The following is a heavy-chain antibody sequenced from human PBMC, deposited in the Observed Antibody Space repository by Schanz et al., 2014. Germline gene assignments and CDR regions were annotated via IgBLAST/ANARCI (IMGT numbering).Heavy chain of an antibody. J-gene: IGHJ4*02. CDR1: GFTFRTYL. D-gene: IGHD3-10*01. Sequence: EVQLVESGGGLVQPGGSLRLSCAASGFTFRTYLMNWVRQAPGKGLEWVSFISSSSSTIYYADSVKGRFTISRDNAKNSLYLQMNSLRDADTAVYYCAREGERKGMLPYYFDYWGQGALVTVSS. CDR3: AREGERKGMLPYYFDY. CDR2: ISSSSSTI. V-gene: IGHV3-48*02.